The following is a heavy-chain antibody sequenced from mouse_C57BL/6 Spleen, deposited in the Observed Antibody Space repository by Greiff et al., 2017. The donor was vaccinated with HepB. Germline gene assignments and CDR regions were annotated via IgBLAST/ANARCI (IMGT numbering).Heavy chain of an antibody. V-gene: IGHV1-50*01. CDR2: IDPSDSDT. Sequence: QVQLQQPGAELVKPGASVKLSCKASGYTFTSYWMQWVKQRPGQGLEWIGEIDPSDSDTNYNQKFKGKATLTVDTSSSTAYMQLSSLTSEDSAVYYCARLDYDGSMDYWGQGTSVTVSS. J-gene: IGHJ4*01. D-gene: IGHD2-4*01. CDR1: GYTFTSYW. CDR3: ARLDYDGSMDY.